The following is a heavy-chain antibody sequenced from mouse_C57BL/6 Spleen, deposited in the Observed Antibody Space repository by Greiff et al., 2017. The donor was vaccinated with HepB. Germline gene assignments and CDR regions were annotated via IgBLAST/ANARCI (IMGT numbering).Heavy chain of an antibody. J-gene: IGHJ2*01. Sequence: EVKLVESGPELVKPGASVKMSCKASGYTFTDYNMHWVKQSHGKSLEWIGYINPNNGGTSYNQKFKGKATLTVNKSSSTAYMELRSLTSEDSAVYYCARTKTFFDYWGQGTTLTVSS. V-gene: IGHV1-22*01. CDR2: INPNNGGT. CDR1: GYTFTDYN. CDR3: ARTKTFFDY.